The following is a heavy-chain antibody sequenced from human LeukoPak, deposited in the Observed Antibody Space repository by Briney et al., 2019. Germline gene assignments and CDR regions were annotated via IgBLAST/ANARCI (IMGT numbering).Heavy chain of an antibody. CDR2: IYYSGST. J-gene: IGHJ4*02. CDR1: GGSISSYY. V-gene: IGHV4-59*01. CDR3: ARIGHEDYYFDY. Sequence: AETLSLTCTVSGGSISSYYWSWIRQPPGKGLEWIGYIYYSGSTNYNPSLKSRVTISVGTSKNQFSLKLSSVTAADTAVYYCARIGHEDYYFDYWGQGTLVTVSA.